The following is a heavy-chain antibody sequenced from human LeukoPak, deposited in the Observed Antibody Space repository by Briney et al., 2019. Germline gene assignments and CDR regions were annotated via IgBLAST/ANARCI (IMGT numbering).Heavy chain of an antibody. CDR2: IRHDEKDE. J-gene: IGHJ6*03. CDR1: GFSFNNYG. V-gene: IGHV3-30*02. D-gene: IGHD2-15*01. Sequence: GGSLRLSCAASGFSFNNYGMYWVRQAPGKGLEWVAFIRHDEKDEYYADSAKGRFTISRDNSKNTLYLQVNSLRAEDTAVYYCAKNRGSGSHYYYHMDVWGKGTTVTVSS. CDR3: AKNRGSGSHYYYHMDV.